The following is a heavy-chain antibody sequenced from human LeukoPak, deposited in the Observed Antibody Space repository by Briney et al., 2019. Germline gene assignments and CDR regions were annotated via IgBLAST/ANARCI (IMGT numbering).Heavy chain of an antibody. CDR2: INSDGSST. J-gene: IGHJ4*02. V-gene: IGHV3-74*01. D-gene: IGHD5-18*01. CDR3: ARDLWDTAMVTVGSFDY. Sequence: GGSLRLSCAASGFTFDDHGMHWVRHAPGKGLVWVSRINSDGSSTSYADSVKGRFTISRDNAKNTLYLQMNSLRAEDTAVYYCARDLWDTAMVTVGSFDYWGQGTLVTVSS. CDR1: GFTFDDHG.